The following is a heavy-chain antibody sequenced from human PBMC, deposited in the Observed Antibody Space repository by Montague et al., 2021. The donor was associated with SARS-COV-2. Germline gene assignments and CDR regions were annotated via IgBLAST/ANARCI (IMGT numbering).Heavy chain of an antibody. V-gene: IGHV4-34*01. Sequence: SETLSLTCAVYGGSFSGYYWSWIRQPPGKGLEWIGEINHSGSTNYNPSLKSRVTISVDTSKNQFSLKLSSVTAADTAVYYCASRTLGYCSSTSCYSDWFNPWSQGTLVTVSS. CDR3: ASRTLGYCSSTSCYSDWFNP. J-gene: IGHJ5*02. CDR2: INHSGST. CDR1: GGSFSGYY. D-gene: IGHD2-2*02.